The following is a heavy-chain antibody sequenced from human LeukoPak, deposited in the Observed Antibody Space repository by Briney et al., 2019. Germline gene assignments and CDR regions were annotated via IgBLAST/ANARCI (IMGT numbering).Heavy chain of an antibody. CDR3: AKPQMTFRYSSGWYPTGWDY. CDR1: GFTFSSYA. Sequence: GGSLRLSCAASGFTFSSYAMSWVRQAPGKGLEWVSAISGSGGSTYYADSVKGRFTISRDNSKNTLYLQMNSLRAEDTAVYYCAKPQMTFRYSSGWYPTGWDYWGQGTLVTVSS. V-gene: IGHV3-23*01. CDR2: ISGSGGST. J-gene: IGHJ4*02. D-gene: IGHD6-19*01.